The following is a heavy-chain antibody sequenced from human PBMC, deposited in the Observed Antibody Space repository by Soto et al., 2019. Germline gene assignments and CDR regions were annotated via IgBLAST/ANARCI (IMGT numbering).Heavy chain of an antibody. J-gene: IGHJ5*02. V-gene: IGHV5-51*01. CDR2: IFPSDSDT. CDR1: GYIFTSYW. Sequence: PGESLKISCRTSGYIFTSYWISCLLQMPGKGLEWMGIIFPSDSDTRYSPSFQGQVTISADRSTSTVFLQWASLKASDTAVYFCARKDKSGYFNWFDPWGQGTLVTVSS. D-gene: IGHD3-22*01. CDR3: ARKDKSGYFNWFDP.